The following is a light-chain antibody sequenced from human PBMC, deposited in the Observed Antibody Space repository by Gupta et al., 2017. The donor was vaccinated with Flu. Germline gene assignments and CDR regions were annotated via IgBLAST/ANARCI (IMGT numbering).Light chain of an antibody. CDR3: QSADNTGTIV. CDR2: KDT. CDR1: ELPRRY. V-gene: IGLV3-25*02. Sequence: SYELTQPPSVSVSPGQTARIPCSGDELPRRYAYWYQQKPGQAPVLMIYKDTERRSGIPERFAGSGAGTTVTLTISGVQAEDEADYHCQSADNTGTIVFGGGTRLTVL. J-gene: IGLJ2*01.